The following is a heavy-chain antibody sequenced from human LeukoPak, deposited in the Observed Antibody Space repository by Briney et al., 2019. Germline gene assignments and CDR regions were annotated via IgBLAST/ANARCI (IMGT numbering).Heavy chain of an antibody. CDR1: GGSISSYY. CDR2: IYYSGST. Sequence: SETLSLTCTVSGGSISSYYWSWIRQPPGKGLEWIGYIYYSGSTYHNPSLKSRVTMSVDTSKSQFSLKLNSVTAADTAVYYCAGDLLWFGKLMTAENWGQGTLDTVSS. J-gene: IGHJ4*02. D-gene: IGHD3-10*01. V-gene: IGHV4-59*04. CDR3: AGDLLWFGKLMTAEN.